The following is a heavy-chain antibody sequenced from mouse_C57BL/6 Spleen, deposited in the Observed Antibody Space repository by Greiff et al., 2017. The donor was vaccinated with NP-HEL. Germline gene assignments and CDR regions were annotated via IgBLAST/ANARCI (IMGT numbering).Heavy chain of an antibody. V-gene: IGHV1-55*01. CDR2: IYPGSGST. CDR1: GYTFTSYW. J-gene: IGHJ4*01. CDR3: ARLDYGSHYAMDY. Sequence: VQLQQPGAELVKPGASVKMSCKASGYTFTSYWITWVKQRPGQGLEWIGDIYPGSGSTNYNEKFKSKATLTVDTSSSTAYMQLSSLTSEDSAVYYCARLDYGSHYAMDYWGQGTSVTVSS. D-gene: IGHD1-1*01.